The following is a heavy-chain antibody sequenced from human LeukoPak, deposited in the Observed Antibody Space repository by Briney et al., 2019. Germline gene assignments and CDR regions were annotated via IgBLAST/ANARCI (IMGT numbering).Heavy chain of an antibody. V-gene: IGHV1-2*02. D-gene: IGHD3-10*01. CDR1: GYTFSGTGWY. Sequence: GDSVTVSFKASGYTFSGTGWYLYWLRQAPGQGLECMGWIHTNNGDTAYAQKFEGRVAMTRDTSISTAYMELRRLRPDDTAVYFCARDGPAQMVDLDYWGQGTLVTVSS. J-gene: IGHJ4*02. CDR2: IHTNNGDT. CDR3: ARDGPAQMVDLDY.